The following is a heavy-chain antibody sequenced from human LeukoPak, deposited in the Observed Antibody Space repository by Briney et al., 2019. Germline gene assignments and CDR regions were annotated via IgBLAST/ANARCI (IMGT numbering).Heavy chain of an antibody. CDR2: VDHNGTT. V-gene: IGHV4-34*01. CDR3: ARTTEGGYTYDYFYYYYMDV. D-gene: IGHD5-18*01. CDR1: GGSLRSDY. Sequence: SETLSLTCGVSGGSLRSDYWNYIRQPPGKGLEWVGEVDHNGTTNYNPSLKSRLIMSVDTSKNHFSLNLTSVTAADTAVYYCARTTEGGYTYDYFYYYYMDVWGKGTTVTISS. J-gene: IGHJ6*03.